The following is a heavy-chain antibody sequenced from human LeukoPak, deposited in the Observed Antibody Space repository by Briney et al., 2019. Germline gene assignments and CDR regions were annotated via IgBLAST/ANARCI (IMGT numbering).Heavy chain of an antibody. Sequence: RTGGSLRLSCAASGFTFSSYSMNWVRQAPGKGLEWVSIIYSGGTTYYADSVKGRFTISRDNSKNTLYLQMNSLRAEDTAVYYCARVLWNGDYPRFDYWGQGTLVTVSS. CDR3: ARVLWNGDYPRFDY. D-gene: IGHD4-17*01. CDR2: IYSGGTT. V-gene: IGHV3-53*01. CDR1: GFTFSSYS. J-gene: IGHJ4*02.